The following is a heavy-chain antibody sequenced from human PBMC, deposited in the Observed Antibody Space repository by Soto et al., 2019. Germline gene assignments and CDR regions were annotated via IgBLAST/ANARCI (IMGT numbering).Heavy chain of an antibody. J-gene: IGHJ5*02. Sequence: SETLSLTCTVSGGSISSSSYYWGWIRQPPGKGLEWIGSIYYSGSTYYNPSLKSRVTISVDTSKNQFSLKLSSVTAADTAVYYCARTTSSTPSWFDPWGQGTLVTVSS. CDR2: IYYSGST. CDR1: GGSISSSSYY. CDR3: ARTTSSTPSWFDP. V-gene: IGHV4-39*01. D-gene: IGHD6-13*01.